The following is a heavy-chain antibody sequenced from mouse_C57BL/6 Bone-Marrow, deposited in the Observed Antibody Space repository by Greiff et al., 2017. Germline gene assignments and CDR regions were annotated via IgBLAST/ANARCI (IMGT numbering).Heavy chain of an antibody. CDR3: ARCGFLLAPVYYFVSMAWVAY. J-gene: IGHJ3*01. CDR2: INPYNGGT. D-gene: IGHD1-1*01. Sequence: VHVKQSGPVLVKPGASVKMSCKASGYTFTDYYMNWVKQSHGKSLEWIGVINPYNGGTSYNQTFKVKATLTVDKSSSTAYMELNSLTSEDSAVYYCARCGFLLAPVYYFVSMAWVAYWGQGTLVTVSA. V-gene: IGHV1-19*01. CDR1: GYTFTDYY.